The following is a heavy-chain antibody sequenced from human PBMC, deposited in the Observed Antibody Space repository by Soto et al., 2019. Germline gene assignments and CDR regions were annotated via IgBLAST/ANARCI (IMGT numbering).Heavy chain of an antibody. V-gene: IGHV3-9*01. D-gene: IGHD3-9*01. CDR3: AKAIHDILTLFDY. CDR1: GFRFDGYA. J-gene: IGHJ4*02. CDR2: ISWNSGII. Sequence: GGSLRLSCAVSGFRFDGYAMHWVRQAPGKGLEWVSGISWNSGIIGYADSVKGRFTISRDNAKNSLYLHMSSLRVEDTAVYYCAKAIHDILTLFDYWGQGTLVTVSS.